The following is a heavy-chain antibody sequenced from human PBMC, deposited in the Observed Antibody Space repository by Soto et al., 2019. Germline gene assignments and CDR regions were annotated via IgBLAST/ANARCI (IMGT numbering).Heavy chain of an antibody. CDR3: ATTYGSGSAHFDN. J-gene: IGHJ4*02. CDR1: GDTFSRST. D-gene: IGHD3-10*01. CDR2: TIPILSTS. Sequence: QMVQSGAEVKKPGSSVRVSCTASGDTFSRSTLSWVRQAPGQGLEWMGRTIPILSTSDYAQKFQGRVSITADKSTSTVYMELSRLRSEDTAVYYCATTYGSGSAHFDNWGQGTLVTVSS. V-gene: IGHV1-69*08.